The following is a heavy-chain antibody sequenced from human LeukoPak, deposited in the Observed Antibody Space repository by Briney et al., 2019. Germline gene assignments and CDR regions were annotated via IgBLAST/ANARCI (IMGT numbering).Heavy chain of an antibody. Sequence: GGSLRLSCAASGFTFSSYAMSWVRQAPGKGLEWVSAISGSGGSTYYADSVKGRFTISRDNSKNTLYLQMNSLRAEDTAVYYCAKAMYYDISYYMDVWGKGTTVTVSS. CDR1: GFTFSSYA. CDR2: ISGSGGST. CDR3: AKAMYYDISYYMDV. J-gene: IGHJ6*03. D-gene: IGHD3-9*01. V-gene: IGHV3-23*01.